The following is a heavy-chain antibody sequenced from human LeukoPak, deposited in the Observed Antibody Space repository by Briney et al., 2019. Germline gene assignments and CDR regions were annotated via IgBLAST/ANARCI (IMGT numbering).Heavy chain of an antibody. V-gene: IGHV4-39*01. J-gene: IGHJ3*02. Sequence: SETLSLTCTVSGGSISSSSYYWGWIRQPPGKGLEWIGSIYYSGSTYYNPSLKSRVTISVDTSKNQFSLKLSSVTAADTAVYYCARVWSIFGVVIDDAFDIWGQGTMVTVSS. CDR2: IYYSGST. CDR3: ARVWSIFGVVIDDAFDI. CDR1: GGSISSSSYY. D-gene: IGHD3-3*01.